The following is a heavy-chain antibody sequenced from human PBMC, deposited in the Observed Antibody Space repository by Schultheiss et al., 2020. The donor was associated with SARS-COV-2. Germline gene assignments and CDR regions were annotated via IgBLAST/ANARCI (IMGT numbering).Heavy chain of an antibody. D-gene: IGHD6-19*01. V-gene: IGHV1-18*01. Sequence: ASVKVSCKASGYTFTSYGISWVRQAPGQGLEWMGWISAYNGNTNYAQKLQGRVTMTTDTSTSTAYMELRSLRSDDTAVYYCARDRKGGDSSGWYGTYYYGMDVWGQGTTVTVSS. CDR1: GYTFTSYG. CDR2: ISAYNGNT. J-gene: IGHJ6*02. CDR3: ARDRKGGDSSGWYGTYYYGMDV.